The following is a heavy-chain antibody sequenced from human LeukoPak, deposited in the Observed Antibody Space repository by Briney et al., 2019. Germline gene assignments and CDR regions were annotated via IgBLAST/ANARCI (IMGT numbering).Heavy chain of an antibody. D-gene: IGHD3-9*01. CDR1: GYTFTSYG. CDR3: ARDPSRYFDNNWFDP. J-gene: IGHJ5*02. Sequence: GASVKVSCKASGYTFTSYGISWVRQAPGQGLEWMGWISAYNGNTNYAQKLQGRVTMTTDTSTSTAYMELRSLRSDDTAVYYCARDPSRYFDNNWFDPGGQGALVTVSS. V-gene: IGHV1-18*04. CDR2: ISAYNGNT.